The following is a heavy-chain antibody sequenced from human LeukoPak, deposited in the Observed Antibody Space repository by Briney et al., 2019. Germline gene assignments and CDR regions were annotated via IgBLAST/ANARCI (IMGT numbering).Heavy chain of an antibody. D-gene: IGHD6-6*01. CDR1: GGSISKYY. CDR2: IHTSGTT. J-gene: IGHJ4*02. CDR3: SIAARGVDY. V-gene: IGHV4-4*07. Sequence: SETLSLTCTVPGGSISKYYWSWIRQPADKGLEWIGRIHTSGTTHYNPSLKSRVTLSVDTSTNQFSLRLTSVTATDTAVYYCSIAARGVDYWGQGTLVTVSS.